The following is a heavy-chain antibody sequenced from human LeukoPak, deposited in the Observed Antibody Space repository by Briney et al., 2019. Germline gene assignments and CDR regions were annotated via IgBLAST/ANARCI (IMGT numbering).Heavy chain of an antibody. CDR3: AKDRGWCFEY. CDR2: ISSSGSTI. Sequence: PGGSLRLSCAASGFTFSDYYMSWIRQAPGKGLERVSYISSSGSTIYYADSVKGRFTVSRDNSKYTLYLQMNSLRAEDTAVYYCAKDRGWCFEYWGQGTVVTVSS. J-gene: IGHJ4*02. V-gene: IGHV3-11*04. D-gene: IGHD6-19*01. CDR1: GFTFSDYY.